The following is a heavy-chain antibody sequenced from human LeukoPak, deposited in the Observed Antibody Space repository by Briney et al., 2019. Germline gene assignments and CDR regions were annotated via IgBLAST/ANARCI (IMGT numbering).Heavy chain of an antibody. CDR3: AKGTGSHYFYYYMDV. Sequence: GGSLRLSCAASGVSYITYAMSWVRRGPGQGLEWVAAITASGSITSHADSVKGRFPVYRDNPKKTIYLQMDSLRVADTAVYYCAKGTGSHYFYYYMDVWGKGTTVSVS. V-gene: IGHV3-23*01. D-gene: IGHD6-19*01. J-gene: IGHJ6*03. CDR2: ITASGSIT. CDR1: GVSYITYA.